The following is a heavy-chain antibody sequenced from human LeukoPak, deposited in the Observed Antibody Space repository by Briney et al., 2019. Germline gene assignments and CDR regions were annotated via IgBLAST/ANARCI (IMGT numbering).Heavy chain of an antibody. V-gene: IGHV1-8*03. Sequence: ASVKVSCKASGYTFTSYDINWVRQATGQGLEWMGWMNPNSGNTGYAQKFQGRVTITRNTSISTAYMELSSLKASDTARYYCARGTRGYSDGTAPFDYWGQGTLVTVSS. CDR1: GYTFTSYD. CDR2: MNPNSGNT. D-gene: IGHD5-18*01. CDR3: ARGTRGYSDGTAPFDY. J-gene: IGHJ4*02.